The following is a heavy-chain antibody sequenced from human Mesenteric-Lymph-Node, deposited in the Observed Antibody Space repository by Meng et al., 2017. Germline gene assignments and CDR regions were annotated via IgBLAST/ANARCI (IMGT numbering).Heavy chain of an antibody. Sequence: QVQLVQSGAALKKPGASVKVSCKASGYTFTSYGIHWVRQAPGQGLEWMGWINVGNDKRKYSQKFQGRVTITRDTSASTAYMEVSSLRSEDTAVYYCARDRPYFDSNWFDPWGQGTLVTVSS. D-gene: IGHD3-9*01. CDR3: ARDRPYFDSNWFDP. V-gene: IGHV1-3*01. CDR2: INVGNDKR. J-gene: IGHJ5*02. CDR1: GYTFTSYG.